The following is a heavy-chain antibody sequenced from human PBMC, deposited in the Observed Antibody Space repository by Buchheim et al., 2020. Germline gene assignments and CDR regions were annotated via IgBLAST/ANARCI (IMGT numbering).Heavy chain of an antibody. Sequence: EVQLVETGGGLIQPGGSLRLSCAASGFTVSSNYMSWVRQAPGKGLEWVSVIYSGGSTYYADSVKGRFTISRDNSKKPLYLQMNSLRAEDTAVYYCAREVAGVPNWFDPWGQGTL. CDR1: GFTVSSNY. V-gene: IGHV3-53*02. CDR2: IYSGGST. D-gene: IGHD6-19*01. CDR3: AREVAGVPNWFDP. J-gene: IGHJ5*02.